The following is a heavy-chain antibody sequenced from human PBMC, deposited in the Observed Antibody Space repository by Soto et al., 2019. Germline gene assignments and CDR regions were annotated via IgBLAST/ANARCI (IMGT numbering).Heavy chain of an antibody. Sequence: PSETLSITCAVSGGSISSGGYSWSWIRQPPGKGLEWIGYIYHSGSTYYNPSLKSRVTISVDTSKNQFSLKLSSVTAADTAVYYCARGRGWRSYWYFDLWGRGTLVTVSS. D-gene: IGHD6-19*01. CDR2: IYHSGST. CDR1: GGSISSGGYS. CDR3: ARGRGWRSYWYFDL. J-gene: IGHJ2*01. V-gene: IGHV4-30-2*01.